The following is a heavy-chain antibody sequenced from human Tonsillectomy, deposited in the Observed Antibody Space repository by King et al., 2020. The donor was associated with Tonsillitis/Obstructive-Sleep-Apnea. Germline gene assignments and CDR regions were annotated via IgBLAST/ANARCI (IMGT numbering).Heavy chain of an antibody. V-gene: IGHV3-23*04. Sequence: VQLVESGGGLVQPGGSLRLSCAASRFTFNRYAMSWVRQAPGKGLEWVSGISASDGSTYYADSVKGRFTISRDNSENTLYLQMNSLRVEDTAVYYCADCGLVPGACDIWGQGTMVTVSS. D-gene: IGHD2-21*01. J-gene: IGHJ3*02. CDR1: RFTFNRYA. CDR3: ADCGLVPGACDI. CDR2: ISASDGST.